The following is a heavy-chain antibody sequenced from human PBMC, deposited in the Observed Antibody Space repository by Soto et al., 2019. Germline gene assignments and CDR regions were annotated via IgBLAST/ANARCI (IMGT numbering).Heavy chain of an antibody. CDR3: AKDNCISTSCYRLYNWFDP. J-gene: IGHJ5*02. CDR1: GFTFSSYG. Sequence: GGSLRLSCAASGFTFSSYGMHWVRQAPGKGQEWVAVISYGGSNKYYADSVKGRFTISRDNSKNTLYLQMNNLRAEDTAVYYCAKDNCISTSCYRLYNWFDPWGQGTLVTVSS. V-gene: IGHV3-30*18. D-gene: IGHD2-2*01. CDR2: ISYGGSNK.